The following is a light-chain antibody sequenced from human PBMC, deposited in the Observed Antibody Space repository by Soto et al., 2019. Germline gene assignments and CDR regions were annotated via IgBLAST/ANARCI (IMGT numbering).Light chain of an antibody. CDR3: QSYDSSLSGVV. CDR1: SSNIGAGYE. V-gene: IGLV1-40*01. CDR2: GTI. Sequence: QAVVTQPPSVSGAPGQRVTISCTGSSSNIGAGYEVHWYQQLPGTAPKPLIYGTIYRPSGVPDRFSGSKSGTSVSLAITGLQAEDEADYHCQSYDSSLSGVVFGGGTKLTVL. J-gene: IGLJ2*01.